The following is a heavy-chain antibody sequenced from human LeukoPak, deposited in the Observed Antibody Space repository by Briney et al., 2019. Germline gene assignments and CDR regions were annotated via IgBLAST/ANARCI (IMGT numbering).Heavy chain of an antibody. D-gene: IGHD4-23*01. J-gene: IGHJ4*02. CDR3: ARGGNSGPYFDY. CDR1: GFTFSSYS. CDR2: IRSSSSYI. Sequence: GGSLRLSCAASGFTFSSYSMNWVRQAPGKGLEGVSSIRSSSSYIYYADSVKGRFTISRDNAKNSLYLQMNSLRAEDTAVYYCARGGNSGPYFDYWGQGTLVTVSS. V-gene: IGHV3-21*01.